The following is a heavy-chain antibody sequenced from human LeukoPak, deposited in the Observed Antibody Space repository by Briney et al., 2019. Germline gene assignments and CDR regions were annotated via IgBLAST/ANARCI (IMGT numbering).Heavy chain of an antibody. D-gene: IGHD3-22*01. V-gene: IGHV1-18*01. Sequence: HESSVKVSSKASGYTFTSYGISWVRQAPGQGLEWMGWISAYNGNTNYAQKLQGRVTMTTDTSTSTAYMELRSLRSDDTAVYYCARDSAGMIVAGRYYGMDVWGQGTTVTVSS. CDR2: ISAYNGNT. J-gene: IGHJ6*02. CDR1: GYTFTSYG. CDR3: ARDSAGMIVAGRYYGMDV.